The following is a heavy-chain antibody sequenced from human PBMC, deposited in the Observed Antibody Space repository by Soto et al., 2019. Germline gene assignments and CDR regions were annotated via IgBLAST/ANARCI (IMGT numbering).Heavy chain of an antibody. CDR1: GFTFTAFA. J-gene: IGHJ4*02. Sequence: GGSLRLSCAASGFTFTAFAMHWVRQAPGKGLEWVAIISNDGSNTHYADSVKGRLTISRDNSKNTVYLQMNSLRPEDTAVYYCARDRYFDSYSFDYWGQGTLGTVSS. V-gene: IGHV3-30-3*01. CDR2: ISNDGSNT. D-gene: IGHD3-9*01. CDR3: ARDRYFDSYSFDY.